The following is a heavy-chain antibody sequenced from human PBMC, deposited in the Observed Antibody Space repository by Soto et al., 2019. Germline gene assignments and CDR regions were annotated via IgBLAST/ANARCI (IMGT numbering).Heavy chain of an antibody. D-gene: IGHD6-19*01. J-gene: IGHJ1*01. CDR2: ISSSSSTI. CDR3: ARGSSGESFLFQH. V-gene: IGHV3-48*02. CDR1: GFTFSSYS. Sequence: LRLSCAASGFTFSSYSMNWVRQAPGKGLEWVSYISSSSSTIYYADSVKGRFTISRDNAKNSLYLQMNSLRDEDTAVYYCARGSSGESFLFQHWGQGTLVTVSS.